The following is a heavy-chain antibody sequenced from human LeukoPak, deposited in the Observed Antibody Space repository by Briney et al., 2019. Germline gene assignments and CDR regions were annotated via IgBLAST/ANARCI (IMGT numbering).Heavy chain of an antibody. J-gene: IGHJ4*02. CDR3: ARVGIYYYDSSAYSGYFDY. V-gene: IGHV4-34*01. CDR2: INHSGST. Sequence: SETLSLTCAVYSGSFSGYYWSWIRQPPGKGLEWIGEINHSGSTNYNPSLKSRVTISVDTSKNQFSLKLSSVTAADTAVYYCARVGIYYYDSSAYSGYFDYWGQGTLVTVSS. D-gene: IGHD3-22*01. CDR1: SGSFSGYY.